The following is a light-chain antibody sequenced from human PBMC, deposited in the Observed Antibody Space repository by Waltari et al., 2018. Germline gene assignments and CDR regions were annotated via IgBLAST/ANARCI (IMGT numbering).Light chain of an antibody. Sequence: QLVVTQSPSASASLGASVKLTCTLSSGHSSNIIAWLQQQPEKGPRYLMKVNSDGSHSRGDEIPERFSASSSGAERHLTISSLQAEDEADYYCQTGGHGTWVFGGGTKLTVL. CDR1: SGHSSNI. CDR3: QTGGHGTWV. J-gene: IGLJ3*02. CDR2: VNSDGSH. V-gene: IGLV4-69*01.